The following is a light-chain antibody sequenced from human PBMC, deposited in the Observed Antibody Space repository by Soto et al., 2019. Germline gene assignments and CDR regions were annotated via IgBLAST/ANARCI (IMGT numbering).Light chain of an antibody. Sequence: EIVMTQSPATLSVSPGERATLSCRASQSVSSNLAWYQQKPGQAPSLLIYDISARATGIPTRFSGSVSGTDFTLTISRLEPEDFAVFYCQQYGTSEIIFGQGTRLDI. CDR2: DIS. CDR3: QQYGTSEII. V-gene: IGKV3D-15*01. J-gene: IGKJ5*01. CDR1: QSVSSN.